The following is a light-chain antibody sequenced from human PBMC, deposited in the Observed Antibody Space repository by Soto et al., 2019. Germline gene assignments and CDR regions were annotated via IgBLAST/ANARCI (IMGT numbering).Light chain of an antibody. Sequence: QSVLTQPPSVSEAPRQRVTISCSGSRSNVGNNAVNWYQQLPGKAPKLLIYYDDLLPSGVSDRFSGFKSGTSASLAISGLQSEDEADYYCAVWDDSLNGVVFGGGTKLTVL. CDR3: AVWDDSLNGVV. J-gene: IGLJ3*02. CDR1: RSNVGNNA. V-gene: IGLV1-36*01. CDR2: YDD.